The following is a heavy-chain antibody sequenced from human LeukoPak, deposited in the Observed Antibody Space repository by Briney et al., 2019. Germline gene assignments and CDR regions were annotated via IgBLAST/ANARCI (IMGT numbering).Heavy chain of an antibody. D-gene: IGHD6-19*01. CDR2: ISNSGST. CDR3: ARHGAGYSSGWYDY. CDR1: GGSISSGDYY. V-gene: IGHV4-30-4*01. Sequence: SETLSLTCTVSGGSISSGDYYWSWIRQSPGKGLEWIGYISNSGSTSYNPSLKSRVTISVDTSKNQFSLKLSSVTAADTAVYYCARHGAGYSSGWYDYWGQGTLVTVSS. J-gene: IGHJ4*02.